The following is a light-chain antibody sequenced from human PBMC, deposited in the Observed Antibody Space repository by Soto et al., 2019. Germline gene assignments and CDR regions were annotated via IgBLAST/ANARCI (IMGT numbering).Light chain of an antibody. J-gene: IGKJ2*01. V-gene: IGKV1-5*01. Sequence: DIQMTQSPSTLSASVGDSVTITCRASQSISSWLAWYQQKPGKAPKLLIYDASSLESGVPSRFSGSGSGTEFTLTISSLQPDDFATYYCQQYNSYPNTFGQGTKLESK. CDR3: QQYNSYPNT. CDR2: DAS. CDR1: QSISSW.